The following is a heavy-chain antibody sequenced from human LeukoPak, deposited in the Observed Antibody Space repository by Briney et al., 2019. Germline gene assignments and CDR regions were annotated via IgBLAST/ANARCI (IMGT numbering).Heavy chain of an antibody. CDR2: IFYNGAT. CDR1: GSSISSNDYY. V-gene: IGHV4-39*07. CDR3: HSSSLRVPMDV. Sequence: SETLSLTCSVSGSSISSNDYYWGWIRQPPGKGLEWIGTIFYNGATKSNPSLSSRVTLSIDTSKNQFSLKLSSVTAADTAVYYCHSSSLRVPMDVWGKGTTVTVSS. D-gene: IGHD6-13*01. J-gene: IGHJ6*03.